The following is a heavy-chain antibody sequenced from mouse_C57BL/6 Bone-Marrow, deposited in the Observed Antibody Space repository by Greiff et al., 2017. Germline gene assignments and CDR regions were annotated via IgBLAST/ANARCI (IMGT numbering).Heavy chain of an antibody. CDR3: ARGNWAWFAY. CDR2: INPGSGGT. Sequence: VQRVESGAELVRPGTSVKMSCKASGYTFTNYWIGWAKQRPGQGLEWIGVINPGSGGTNYNEKFKGKATLTADKSSSTAYMQLSSLTSEDSAVYFCARGNWAWFAYWGQGTLVTVSA. V-gene: IGHV1-54*01. D-gene: IGHD4-1*01. J-gene: IGHJ3*01. CDR1: GYTFTNYW.